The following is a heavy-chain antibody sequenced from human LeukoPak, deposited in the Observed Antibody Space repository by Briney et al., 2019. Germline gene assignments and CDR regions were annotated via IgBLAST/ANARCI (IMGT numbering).Heavy chain of an antibody. CDR1: GFSLSDAW. D-gene: IGHD2-15*01. CDR3: PTESLPTSIFTRRFDY. V-gene: IGHV3-15*05. J-gene: IGHJ4*02. Sequence: KPGGSLRLSWAASGFSLSDAWLTWVSQAPGKGLEWVGRIKSKSDGGTSDYSAPVKDRFIISRDDSKNSLFVHMKSLKSEDTATYSCPTESLPTSIFTRRFDYWGQGTLATVSS. CDR2: IKSKSDGGTS.